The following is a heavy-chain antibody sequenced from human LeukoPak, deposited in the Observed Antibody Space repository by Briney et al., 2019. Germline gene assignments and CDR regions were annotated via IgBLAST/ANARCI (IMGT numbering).Heavy chain of an antibody. V-gene: IGHV1-2*02. D-gene: IGHD6-13*01. CDR1: GYTFTVYY. CDR3: ATYSSSWNAFDC. J-gene: IGHJ4*02. Sequence: ASVKVSCKASGYTFTVYYMHWVRQAPGQGLEWMGWINPNSGGTNYAQKFQGRVTMTRDTSISTAYMELSRLRSDDTAVYYCATYSSSWNAFDCWGQGTLVTVSS. CDR2: INPNSGGT.